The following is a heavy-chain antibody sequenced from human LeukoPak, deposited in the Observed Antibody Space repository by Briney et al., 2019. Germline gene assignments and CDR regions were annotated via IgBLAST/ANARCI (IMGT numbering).Heavy chain of an antibody. Sequence: GGSLGLSCAASGFTFSSYSMNWVRQAPGKGLEWVSSISSSSSYIYYADSVKGRFTISRDNAKNSLYLQMNSLRAEDTAVYYCAELGITMIGGVWGKGTTVTISS. CDR2: ISSSSSYI. J-gene: IGHJ6*04. CDR3: AELGITMIGGV. D-gene: IGHD3-10*02. V-gene: IGHV3-21*01. CDR1: GFTFSSYS.